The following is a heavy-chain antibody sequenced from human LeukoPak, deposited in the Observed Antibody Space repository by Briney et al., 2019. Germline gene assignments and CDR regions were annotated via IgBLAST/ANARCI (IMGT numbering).Heavy chain of an antibody. D-gene: IGHD3-22*01. V-gene: IGHV3-30-3*01. J-gene: IGHJ4*02. CDR1: GFTFSSYA. CDR2: ISYDGSNK. Sequence: GRSLRLSCAASGFTFSSYAMHWVRQAPGKGLEWVAVISYDGSNKYYADSVKGRFTISRDNSKNTLYLQMNSLRAEDTAVYYCARDPGYDSSGYFDYWGRGTLVTVSS. CDR3: ARDPGYDSSGYFDY.